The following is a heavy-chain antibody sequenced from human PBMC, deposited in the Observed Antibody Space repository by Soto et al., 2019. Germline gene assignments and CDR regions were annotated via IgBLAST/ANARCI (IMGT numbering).Heavy chain of an antibody. CDR1: GFTVSSNY. J-gene: IGHJ5*02. CDR2: IYSGGST. CDR3: ARALLGVGWFDP. Sequence: EVQLVESGGGLVQPGGSLRLSCAASGFTVSSNYMSWVRQAPGKGLEWVSVIYSGGSTYYADYVKGRFTISRDNSKNTLYLQMNSLRAEDTAVYYCARALLGVGWFDPWGQGTLVTVSS. V-gene: IGHV3-66*01. D-gene: IGHD3-3*01.